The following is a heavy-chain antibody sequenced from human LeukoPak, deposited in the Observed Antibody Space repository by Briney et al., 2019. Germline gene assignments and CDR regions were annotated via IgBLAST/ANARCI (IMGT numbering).Heavy chain of an antibody. CDR2: IYSGGST. D-gene: IGHD6-19*01. Sequence: TGGSLRLSCAASGFTFSTYAMSWVRQAPGKGLEWVSVIYSGGSTYYADSVKGRFTISRHNSKNTLYLQMNSLRAEDTAVYCCAFRGLVAGDDYWGQGTLVTVSS. CDR1: GFTFSTYA. CDR3: AFRGLVAGDDY. V-gene: IGHV3-53*04. J-gene: IGHJ4*02.